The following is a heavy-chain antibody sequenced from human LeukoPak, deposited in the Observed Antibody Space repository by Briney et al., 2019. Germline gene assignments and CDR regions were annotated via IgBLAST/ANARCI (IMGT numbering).Heavy chain of an antibody. CDR2: INHSGST. CDR3: ARGRFYYGSGSNFDY. Sequence: KPSETLSLTCAVYGGSFSGYYWSWIRQPPGKGLERIGEINHSGSTNYNPSLKSRVTISVDTSKNQFSLKLSSVTAADTAVYYCARGRFYYGSGSNFDYWGQGTLVTVSS. CDR1: GGSFSGYY. J-gene: IGHJ4*02. D-gene: IGHD3-10*01. V-gene: IGHV4-34*01.